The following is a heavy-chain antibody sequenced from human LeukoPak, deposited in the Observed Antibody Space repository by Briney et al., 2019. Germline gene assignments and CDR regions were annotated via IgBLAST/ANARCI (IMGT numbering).Heavy chain of an antibody. D-gene: IGHD3-22*01. V-gene: IGHV1-69*13. CDR2: IIPIFGTA. Sequence: SVKVSCKASGGTFSSYAISWVRQAPGQGLEWMGGIIPIFGTANYAQKFQGRVTITADESTSTAYMELSSLRSEDTAVYYCARDFSDSSGYYHEIIYYMDVWGKGTTVTISS. CDR1: GGTFSSYA. J-gene: IGHJ6*03. CDR3: ARDFSDSSGYYHEIIYYMDV.